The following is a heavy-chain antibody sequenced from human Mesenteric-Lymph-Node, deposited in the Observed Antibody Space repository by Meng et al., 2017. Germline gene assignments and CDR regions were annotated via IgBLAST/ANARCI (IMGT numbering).Heavy chain of an antibody. CDR3: AREGGSVTTGGKGLNYYYYGMDV. J-gene: IGHJ6*02. CDR2: INSDGSST. D-gene: IGHD4-17*01. Sequence: GGSLRLSCAASGFTFSSYWMHWVRQAPGKGLVWVSRINSDGSSTSYADSVKGRFTISRDNAKNSLYLQMNSLRAEDTAVYYCAREGGSVTTGGKGLNYYYYGMDVWGQGTTVTVSS. CDR1: GFTFSSYW. V-gene: IGHV3-74*01.